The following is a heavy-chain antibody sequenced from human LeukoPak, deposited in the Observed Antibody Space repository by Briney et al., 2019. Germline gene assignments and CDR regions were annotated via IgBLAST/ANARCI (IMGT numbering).Heavy chain of an antibody. CDR2: INHSGST. J-gene: IGHJ4*02. V-gene: IGHV4-34*01. Sequence: PSETLSLTCAVYGVSFSGYYWSWIRQPPGKGLEWIGEINHSGSTNYNPSLKSRVTISVDTSKNQFSLKLSSVTAADTAVYCCARRWWYQPNDYWGQGTLVTVSS. CDR1: GVSFSGYY. D-gene: IGHD2-15*01. CDR3: ARRWWYQPNDY.